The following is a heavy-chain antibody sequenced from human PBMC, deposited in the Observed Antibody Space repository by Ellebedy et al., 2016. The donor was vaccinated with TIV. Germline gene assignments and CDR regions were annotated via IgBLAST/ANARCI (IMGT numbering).Heavy chain of an antibody. CDR3: ARDIQYRADAFDI. V-gene: IGHV1-18*03. CDR2: ISAYNGKT. J-gene: IGHJ3*02. D-gene: IGHD4-11*01. CDR1: GYTFARHI. Sequence: ASVKVSXXASGYTFARHIIKWVRQAPGQGLEWMGWISAYNGKTNYAQKLQGRVTMTTDTSTSTGYMELKSLTSDDMAVYYCARDIQYRADAFDIWGQGTMVTVSS.